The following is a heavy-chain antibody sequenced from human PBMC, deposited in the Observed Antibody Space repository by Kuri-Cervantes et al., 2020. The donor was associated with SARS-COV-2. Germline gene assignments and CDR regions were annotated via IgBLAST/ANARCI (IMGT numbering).Heavy chain of an antibody. J-gene: IGHJ3*02. V-gene: IGHV1-69*05. CDR1: GGTFSSYA. Sequence: SVKVSCKASGGTFSSYAISWARQAPGQGLEWMGGIIPIFGTANYAQKFQGRVTITTDESTSTAYMELSSLRSEDTAVYYCARSEAARVLRFLEWFVLRAFDIWGQGTMVTVSS. CDR2: IIPIFGTA. D-gene: IGHD3-3*01. CDR3: ARSEAARVLRFLEWFVLRAFDI.